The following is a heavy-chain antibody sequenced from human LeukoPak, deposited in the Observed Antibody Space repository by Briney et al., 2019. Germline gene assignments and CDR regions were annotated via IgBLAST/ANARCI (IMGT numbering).Heavy chain of an antibody. V-gene: IGHV3-23*01. J-gene: IGHJ4*02. CDR3: AKGGSVYGDYNAFDF. Sequence: PGGSLRLSCAASGSTFNNYAMSWVRQAPGKGLEWVATISGSGSSTYYADSVTGRFTISRDNSKNTLHLQLNSLRDEDTALYFCAKGGSVYGDYNAFDFWGQGTLVIVSS. CDR2: ISGSGSST. D-gene: IGHD4-17*01. CDR1: GSTFNNYA.